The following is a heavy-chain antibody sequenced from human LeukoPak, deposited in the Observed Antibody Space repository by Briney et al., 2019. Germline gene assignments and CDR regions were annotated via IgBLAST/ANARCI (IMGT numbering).Heavy chain of an antibody. J-gene: IGHJ6*02. Sequence: GGSLRLSCAASGFTFSSYGMHWVRQAPGKGLEWVAVIWYDGSNKYYADSVEGRFTISRDNSKNTLYLQMNSLRAEDTAVYYCXXXXXXXXXXXXSNYYYYYGMDVWGQGTTVTVSS. CDR2: IWYDGSNK. CDR1: GFTFSSYG. V-gene: IGHV3-33*01. CDR3: XXXXXXXXXXXXSNYYYYYGMDV.